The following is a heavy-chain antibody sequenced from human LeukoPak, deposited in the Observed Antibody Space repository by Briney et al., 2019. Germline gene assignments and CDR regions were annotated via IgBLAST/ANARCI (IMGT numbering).Heavy chain of an antibody. V-gene: IGHV4-39*01. CDR2: MQYSGSYSGRT. Sequence: SEPLSLTCLVPGASLCSSRFYWRWIRHPTGTGLEWCGGMQYSGSYSGRTNYNPSLESRVTVSVDTSKHLCSLKLTSVTAADTAVYYCVGEEYRTGSYYKSSDWGQGNLVTVSS. CDR3: VGEEYRTGSYYKSSD. CDR1: GASLCSSRFY. D-gene: IGHD3-10*01. J-gene: IGHJ4*02.